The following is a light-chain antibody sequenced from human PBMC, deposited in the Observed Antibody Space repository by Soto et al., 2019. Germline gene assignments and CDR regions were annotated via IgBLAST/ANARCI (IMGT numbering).Light chain of an antibody. J-gene: IGKJ4*01. CDR1: QSVITN. CDR2: GAS. CDR3: QQYNNWPPLT. Sequence: EVVMTQSPATLSVSPGERATLSCKASQSVITNLAWYQQKRDQTPRLLIYGASTRATGVPARFSGSGSGTDLTLTISSLQSEDFAIYYCQQYNNWPPLTFGGGTKVEIK. V-gene: IGKV3-15*01.